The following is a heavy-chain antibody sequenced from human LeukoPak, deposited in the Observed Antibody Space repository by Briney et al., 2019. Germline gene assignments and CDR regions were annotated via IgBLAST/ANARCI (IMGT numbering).Heavy chain of an antibody. J-gene: IGHJ6*02. CDR1: GFSFSGYY. CDR3: AINPGGMDV. V-gene: IGHV3-11*03. Sequence: PGGSLRLSCAASGFSFSGYYMSWIRQAPGKGLEWLSYITSSSSFTNYADSVKGRFTISRDNAKNSLYLQMNSLRAEDTAVYYCAINPGGMDVWGQGTTVTVSS. CDR2: ITSSSSFT.